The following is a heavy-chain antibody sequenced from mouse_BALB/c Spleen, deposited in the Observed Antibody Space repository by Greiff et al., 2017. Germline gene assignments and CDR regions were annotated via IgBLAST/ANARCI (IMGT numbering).Heavy chain of an antibody. J-gene: IGHJ3*01. V-gene: IGHV5-6-2*01. D-gene: IGHD2-4*01. CDR2: INSNGGST. CDR3: ARSTMITPWFAY. Sequence: EVKLMESGGGLVKLGGSLKLSCAASGFTFSSYYMSWVRQTPEKRLELVAAINSNGGSTYYPDTVKGRFTISRDNAKNTLYLQMSSLKSEDTALYYCARSTMITPWFAYWGQGTLVTVSA. CDR1: GFTFSSYY.